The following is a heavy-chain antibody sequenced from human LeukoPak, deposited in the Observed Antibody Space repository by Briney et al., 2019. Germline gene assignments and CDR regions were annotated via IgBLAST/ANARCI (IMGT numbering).Heavy chain of an antibody. CDR1: GYMFSNSW. D-gene: IGHD1/OR15-1a*01. Sequence: GESLKISCKGSGYMFSNSWIGWVRQMPGKGLEWMGLIFPGDSETIYSPSLQGQVTISADKSINTAYLRWSSLKASDTAMYYCVTSESQTRFDYWGQGTLVTVSS. CDR2: IFPGDSET. CDR3: VTSESQTRFDY. V-gene: IGHV5-51*01. J-gene: IGHJ4*02.